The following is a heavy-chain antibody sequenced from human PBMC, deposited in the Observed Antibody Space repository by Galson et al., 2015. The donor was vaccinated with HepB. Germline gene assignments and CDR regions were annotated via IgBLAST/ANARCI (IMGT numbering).Heavy chain of an antibody. V-gene: IGHV3-11*06. CDR2: ISSSSSYT. Sequence: SLRLTCAASGFTFSDYYMSWIRQAPGKGLEWVSYISSSSSYTNYADSVKGRFTISRDNAKNSLYLQMNSLRAEDTAVYYCARDSGAAAGPGLYWGQGTLVTVSS. D-gene: IGHD6-13*01. CDR3: ARDSGAAAGPGLY. J-gene: IGHJ4*02. CDR1: GFTFSDYY.